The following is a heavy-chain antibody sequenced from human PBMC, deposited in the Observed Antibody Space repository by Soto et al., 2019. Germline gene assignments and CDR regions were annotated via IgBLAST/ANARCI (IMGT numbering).Heavy chain of an antibody. J-gene: IGHJ3*02. Sequence: GASVKVSCKASGGTFSSYAISWVRQAPGQGLEWMGGIIPIFGTANYAQKFQGRVTITADESTSTAYMELSSLRSEDTAVYYCARDKTDYYDSSGPGAFDIWGQETMVTVSS. V-gene: IGHV1-69*13. CDR3: ARDKTDYYDSSGPGAFDI. CDR2: IIPIFGTA. CDR1: GGTFSSYA. D-gene: IGHD3-22*01.